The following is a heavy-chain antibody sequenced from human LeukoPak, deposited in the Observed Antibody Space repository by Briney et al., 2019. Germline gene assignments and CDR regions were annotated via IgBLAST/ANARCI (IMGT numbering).Heavy chain of an antibody. CDR2: ISSSSSYI. CDR1: GFTFSSYS. Sequence: GGSLRLSCAASGFTFSSYSMNWVRQAPGKGLEWVSYISSSSSYIYYADSVKGRFTISRDNAKNSLYLQMNSLRAEDTAVYYCASVGSSSSWSARYYFDYWGQGTLVTVSS. CDR3: ASVGSSSSWSARYYFDY. D-gene: IGHD6-13*01. V-gene: IGHV3-21*05. J-gene: IGHJ4*02.